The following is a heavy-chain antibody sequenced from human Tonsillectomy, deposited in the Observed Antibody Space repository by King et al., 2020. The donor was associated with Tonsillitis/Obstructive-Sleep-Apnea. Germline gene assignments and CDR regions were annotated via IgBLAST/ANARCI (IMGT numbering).Heavy chain of an antibody. Sequence: VQLVQSGSELKKPGASVKVSCKASGYTITTYALNWVRQAPGQGLEWMGWINTNTGNPTYARDFIGRFVFSWYTSVSTAYLQISSLEAEDTAVYYCARDSNGGYDGYDLDFWGQGTLVTVSS. D-gene: IGHD5-12*01. V-gene: IGHV7-4-1*02. CDR2: INTNTGNP. CDR3: ARDSNGGYDGYDLDF. J-gene: IGHJ4*02. CDR1: GYTITTYA.